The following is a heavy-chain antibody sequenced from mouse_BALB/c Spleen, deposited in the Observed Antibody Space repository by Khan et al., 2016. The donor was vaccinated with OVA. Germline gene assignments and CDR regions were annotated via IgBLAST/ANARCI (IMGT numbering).Heavy chain of an antibody. D-gene: IGHD2-2*01. CDR1: GFTFSNFA. CDR2: ISTGGHYT. J-gene: IGHJ4*01. CDR3: ARSLVDYHAVDY. V-gene: IGHV5-9-3*01. Sequence: EVELVESGGGLVKPGGSLKLSCSASGFTFSNFAMSWVRQTPERRLECVATISTGGHYTFYPDSVKDRFTISRDNAKNTLYLQMSSLRSEDTAMYYCARSLVDYHAVDYWGQGTSVTVSS.